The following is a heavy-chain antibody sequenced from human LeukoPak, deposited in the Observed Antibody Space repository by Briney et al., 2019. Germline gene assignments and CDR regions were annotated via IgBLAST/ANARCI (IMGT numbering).Heavy chain of an antibody. CDR2: IHQFGSP. CDR3: AASPRSGAYYMDV. Sequence: PSETLSLTCTVSGDSGSGSDWWSWVRQPPGKGLEWIGEIHQFGSPNYNPSLKSRVTLLVDKSSNQFSLKLSSVTAADTAVYYCAASPRSGAYYMDVWGKGTTVTVSS. J-gene: IGHJ6*03. V-gene: IGHV4-4*02. D-gene: IGHD3-10*01. CDR1: GDSGSGSDW.